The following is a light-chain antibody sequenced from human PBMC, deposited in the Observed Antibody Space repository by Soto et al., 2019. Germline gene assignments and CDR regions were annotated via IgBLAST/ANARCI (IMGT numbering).Light chain of an antibody. V-gene: IGKV1-5*01. Sequence: DIQMTQSPSALSASVGARVTITCRASQSISSWLAWYQQKPGKAPKLLIYDASSLESGVPSRFRGSGSGTEFTLTITGLQPDDFETYYCQQYNAYSGTFGQGTRLEI. J-gene: IGKJ5*01. CDR3: QQYNAYSGT. CDR2: DAS. CDR1: QSISSW.